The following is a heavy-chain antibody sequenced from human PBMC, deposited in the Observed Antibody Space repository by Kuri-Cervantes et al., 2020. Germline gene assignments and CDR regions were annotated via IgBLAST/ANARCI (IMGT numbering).Heavy chain of an antibody. CDR3: ARHRLEWGSGSRYYYGMDV. CDR2: IYYSGST. D-gene: IGHD3-10*01. J-gene: IGHJ6*02. CDR1: GGSIISSSYY. Sequence: SETLSLTCTVSGGSIISSSYYWGWIRQPPGKGLEWIGSIYYSGSTYYNPSLKSRVTISVDTSKNQFSLKLSSVTAADTAVYYCARHRLEWGSGSRYYYGMDVWGQGTTVTVSS. V-gene: IGHV4-39*01.